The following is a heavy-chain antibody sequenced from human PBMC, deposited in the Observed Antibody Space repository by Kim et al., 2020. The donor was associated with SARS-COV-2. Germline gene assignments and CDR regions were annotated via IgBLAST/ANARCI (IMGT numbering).Heavy chain of an antibody. V-gene: IGHV1-3*01. Sequence: ASVKVSCKASGYTFTSYAMHWVRQAPGQRLEWMGWINAGNGNTKYSQKFQGRVTITRDTSASTAYMELSSLRSEDTAVYYCAREPQIAAAGSRYYYYGMDVWGQGTTVTVSS. CDR2: INAGNGNT. CDR3: AREPQIAAAGSRYYYYGMDV. D-gene: IGHD6-13*01. J-gene: IGHJ6*02. CDR1: GYTFTSYA.